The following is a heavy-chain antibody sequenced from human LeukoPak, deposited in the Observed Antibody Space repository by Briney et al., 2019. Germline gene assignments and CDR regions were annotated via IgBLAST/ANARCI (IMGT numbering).Heavy chain of an antibody. J-gene: IGHJ3*02. Sequence: SETLSLTCTVSGGSISSYYWSWIRQPPGKGLEWIGYIYYSGSTYCNPSLKSRVTISVDTSKNQFSLKLSSVTAADTAVYYCARGITSAFDIWGQGTMVTVSS. CDR2: IYYSGST. V-gene: IGHV4-59*12. CDR3: ARGITSAFDI. CDR1: GGSISSYY. D-gene: IGHD3-10*01.